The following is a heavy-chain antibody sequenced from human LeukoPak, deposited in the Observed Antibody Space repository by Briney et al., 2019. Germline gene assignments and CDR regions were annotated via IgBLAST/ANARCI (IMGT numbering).Heavy chain of an antibody. CDR3: ARDFGTTGWHTFDY. J-gene: IGHJ4*02. Sequence: PSQTLSLTCVVSGDSVSSKNGAWNWIRQSPSRGLEWLGRTCYRSKWYNDYAESMEGRMTISQDTSKNQYSLHLNSVTPDDTAVYYCARDFGTTGWHTFDYWGQGTLVTVSS. CDR2: TCYRSKWYN. V-gene: IGHV6-1*01. D-gene: IGHD6-19*01. CDR1: GDSVSSKNGA.